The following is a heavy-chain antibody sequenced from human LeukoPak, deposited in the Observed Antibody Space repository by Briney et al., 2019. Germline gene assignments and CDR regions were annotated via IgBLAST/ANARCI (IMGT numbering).Heavy chain of an antibody. Sequence: GRSLRLSCAASRFTFSSYGMHWVRQAPGKGLEWVAVIWYDGSNKYYADSVKGRFTISRDNSKNTLYLQMNSLRAEDTAVYYCARAYYDILTGYFYYYYGMDVWGQGTTVTVSS. J-gene: IGHJ6*02. CDR3: ARAYYDILTGYFYYYYGMDV. CDR2: IWYDGSNK. D-gene: IGHD3-9*01. CDR1: RFTFSSYG. V-gene: IGHV3-33*01.